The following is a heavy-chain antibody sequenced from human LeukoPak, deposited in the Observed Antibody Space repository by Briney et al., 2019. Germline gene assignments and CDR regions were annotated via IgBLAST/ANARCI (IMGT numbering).Heavy chain of an antibody. CDR3: ARDGWPFDY. D-gene: IGHD6-19*01. V-gene: IGHV3-7*04. Sequence: GGSLRLSCAASGFTYRSYWMSWVRQAPGKGLEWVANIKQDGSEKYYVDSVKGRFTISRDNAKNSLYLQMNSLRGEDTAVYYCARDGWPFDYWGQGTLVTVSS. J-gene: IGHJ4*02. CDR1: GFTYRSYW. CDR2: IKQDGSEK.